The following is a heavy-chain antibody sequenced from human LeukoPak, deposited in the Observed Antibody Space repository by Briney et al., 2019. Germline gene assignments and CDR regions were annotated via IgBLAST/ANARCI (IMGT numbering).Heavy chain of an antibody. D-gene: IGHD5-18*01. V-gene: IGHV3-23*01. Sequence: PSETLSLTCAVYGGSFSGYYWSWVRQAPGKGLEWVSAISGSGGSTYYADSVKGRFTISRDNSKNTLYLQMNSLRAEDTAVYYCAKPPFSGMRIATAMATPWDYWGQGTLVTVSS. CDR2: ISGSGGST. CDR1: GGSFSGYY. J-gene: IGHJ4*02. CDR3: AKPPFSGMRIATAMATPWDY.